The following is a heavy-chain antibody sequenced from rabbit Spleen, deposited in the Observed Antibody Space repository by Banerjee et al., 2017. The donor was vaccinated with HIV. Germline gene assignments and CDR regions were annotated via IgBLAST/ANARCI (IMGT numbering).Heavy chain of an antibody. J-gene: IGHJ6*01. CDR2: IEGGNSAFS. D-gene: IGHD8-1*01. V-gene: IGHV1S40*01. CDR1: GVSFSCNHY. Sequence: QSLEESGGGLVKPGASLTLTCTASGVSFSCNHYMCWVRQPPGKGLEWIACIEGGNSAFSYFASWAKGRFTISKTSSTTVTLQMTSLTAADTATYFCARDSGSSFSTYGMDLWGPGTLVTVS. CDR3: ARDSGSSFSTYGMDL.